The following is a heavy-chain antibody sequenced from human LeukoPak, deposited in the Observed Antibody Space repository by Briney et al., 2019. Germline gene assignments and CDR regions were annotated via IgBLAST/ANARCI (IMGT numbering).Heavy chain of an antibody. V-gene: IGHV3-48*04. CDR3: AKDRGTMVRGYYFDY. Sequence: GGSLRLSCAASGFTFSSYSMNWVRQAPGKGLEWVSYISSSSSTIYYADSVKGRFTISRDNAKNSLYLQMNSLRAEDTAVYYCAKDRGTMVRGYYFDYWGQGTLVTVSS. J-gene: IGHJ4*02. CDR2: ISSSSSTI. D-gene: IGHD3-10*01. CDR1: GFTFSSYS.